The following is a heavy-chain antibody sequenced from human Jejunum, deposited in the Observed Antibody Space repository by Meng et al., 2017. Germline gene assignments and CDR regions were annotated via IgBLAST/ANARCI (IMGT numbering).Heavy chain of an antibody. CDR3: ARDTAGFGP. Sequence: HLQESGPGLVKPSETRSLTCAVSGGSISTAGYYWGWIRQSPGKGLEWIGSIFYSGTTYYNPSLKSRVTISIDTSKNQFSLKMNSVTAADTAVYYCARDTAGFGPWGQGTLVTVSS. V-gene: IGHV4-39*07. D-gene: IGHD6-13*01. J-gene: IGHJ5*02. CDR1: GGSISTAGYY. CDR2: IFYSGTT.